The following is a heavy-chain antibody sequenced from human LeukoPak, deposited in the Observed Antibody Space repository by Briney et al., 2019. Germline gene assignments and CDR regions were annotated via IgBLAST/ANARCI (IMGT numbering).Heavy chain of an antibody. D-gene: IGHD6-19*01. CDR1: GFTFDDYA. Sequence: GGSLRLSCAASGFTFDDYAMHWVRQAPGKGLEWVSGISWNSGSIVYADSVKGRFTISRDNAKNSLYLQMNSLRAEDMALYYCAKTAYSSGWSTKDAFDIWGQGTMVTVSS. V-gene: IGHV3-9*03. J-gene: IGHJ3*02. CDR3: AKTAYSSGWSTKDAFDI. CDR2: ISWNSGSI.